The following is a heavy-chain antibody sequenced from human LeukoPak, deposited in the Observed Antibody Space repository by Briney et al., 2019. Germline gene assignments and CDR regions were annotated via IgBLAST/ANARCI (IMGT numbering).Heavy chain of an antibody. D-gene: IGHD5-12*01. V-gene: IGHV4-59*01. Sequence: PSETLSLTCTVSGGSISSYYWSWIRQPPGKGLEWIGYIYYSGSTNCNPSLKSRVTISVDTSKNQFSLKLSSVTAADTAVYYCARGRLNVATTYYYYYGMDVWGQGTTVTVSS. CDR2: IYYSGST. CDR1: GGSISSYY. CDR3: ARGRLNVATTYYYYYGMDV. J-gene: IGHJ6*02.